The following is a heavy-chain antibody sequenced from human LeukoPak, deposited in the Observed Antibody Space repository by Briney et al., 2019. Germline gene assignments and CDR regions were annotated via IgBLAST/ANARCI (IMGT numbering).Heavy chain of an antibody. J-gene: IGHJ4*02. CDR2: IYSGGST. CDR3: AKLRGVVVPAAILDY. CDR1: GFTVSSNY. V-gene: IGHV3-53*01. D-gene: IGHD2-2*01. Sequence: PGGSLRLSCAASGFTVSSNYMSWVRQAPGKGLEWVSIIYSGGSTFYADSVKGRFTISRDNSKNTLYLQMNSLRAEDTAVYYCAKLRGVVVPAAILDYWGQGTLVTVSS.